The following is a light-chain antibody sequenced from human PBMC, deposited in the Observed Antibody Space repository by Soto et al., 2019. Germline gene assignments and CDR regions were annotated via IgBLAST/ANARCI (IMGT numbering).Light chain of an antibody. CDR2: DVS. CDR3: SSYTGSSTYVV. CDR1: SSDVGGYNY. V-gene: IGLV2-14*01. Sequence: QSALTQPASVSGSPGQSITISCTGTSSDVGGYNYVSWYQQHPGTAPKLMIYDVSNRPSGVSNRFSGSKSANTASLTISGLQAEDEADYYCSSYTGSSTYVVFGGGTKLTVL. J-gene: IGLJ2*01.